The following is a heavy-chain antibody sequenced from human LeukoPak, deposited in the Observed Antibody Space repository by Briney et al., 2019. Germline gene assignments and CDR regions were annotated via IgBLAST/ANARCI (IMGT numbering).Heavy chain of an antibody. CDR3: ARVGSRDYFDY. V-gene: IGHV3-30*02. J-gene: IGHJ4*02. CDR1: GFTFSTYY. Sequence: GGSLRLSCAASGFTFSTYYMSWVRQAPGKGLEWVTFIRSDGSNKYYADSVKGRFTISRDNSKNTLYLQMNSLRAEDTAVYYCARVGSRDYFDYWGQGTLVTVSS. CDR2: IRSDGSNK. D-gene: IGHD3-16*01.